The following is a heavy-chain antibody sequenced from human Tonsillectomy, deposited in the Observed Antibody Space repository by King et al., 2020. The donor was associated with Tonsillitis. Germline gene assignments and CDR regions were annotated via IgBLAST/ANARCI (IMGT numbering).Heavy chain of an antibody. D-gene: IGHD5-18*01. V-gene: IGHV3-11*05. Sequence: VQLVESGGGLVKPGGSLRLSCAASGFTFSDYYMSWIRQAPGKGLEWISYINSASTYTSYADSVKGRFTISRDNAKNSLYLHMNNLRAEDTAVYYCASHQYSYGLDQWVQGTLLTVSS. CDR1: GFTFSDYY. CDR3: ASHQYSYGLDQ. J-gene: IGHJ4*02. CDR2: INSASTYT.